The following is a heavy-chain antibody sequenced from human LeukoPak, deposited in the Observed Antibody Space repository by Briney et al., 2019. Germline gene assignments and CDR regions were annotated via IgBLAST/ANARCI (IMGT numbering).Heavy chain of an antibody. CDR2: IYISGST. Sequence: SETLSLTCTVSGGSISNYSWSWIWQPPGKGLGWIGYIYISGSTNYNLSLKSRVTISVDTSKNQFSLKLSSVPAADTAVYYCARRPSYTGRFDPWGQGTLVTVSS. V-gene: IGHV4-4*09. J-gene: IGHJ5*02. D-gene: IGHD3-16*02. CDR3: ARRPSYTGRFDP. CDR1: GGSISNYS.